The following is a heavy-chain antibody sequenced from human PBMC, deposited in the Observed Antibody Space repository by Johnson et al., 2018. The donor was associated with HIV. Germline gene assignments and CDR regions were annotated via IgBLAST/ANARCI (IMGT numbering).Heavy chain of an antibody. D-gene: IGHD1-1*01. CDR3: AREELEPDVFDI. V-gene: IGHV3-30*03. J-gene: IGHJ3*02. Sequence: QVTLVESGGGLVQPGGSLRLSCAASGFTFSSYVMSWVRQAPGKGLEWVAVISYDGSNKYYADSVKGRITISRDNSKNTLYLQMNSLRAEDTAVYYCAREELEPDVFDIWGQGTMVTVSS. CDR2: ISYDGSNK. CDR1: GFTFSSYV.